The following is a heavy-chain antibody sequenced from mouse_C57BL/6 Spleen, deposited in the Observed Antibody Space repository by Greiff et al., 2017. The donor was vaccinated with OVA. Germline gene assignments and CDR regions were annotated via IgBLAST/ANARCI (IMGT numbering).Heavy chain of an antibody. J-gene: IGHJ4*01. D-gene: IGHD2-12*01. CDR2: ISSGSSTI. Sequence: EVKLMESGGGLVKPGGSLKLSCAASGFTFSDYGMHWVRQAPEKGLEWVAYISSGSSTIYYADTVKGRFTISRDNAKNTLFLQMTSLRSEDTAMYYCARRYSLYAMDYWGQGTSVTVSS. V-gene: IGHV5-17*01. CDR3: ARRYSLYAMDY. CDR1: GFTFSDYG.